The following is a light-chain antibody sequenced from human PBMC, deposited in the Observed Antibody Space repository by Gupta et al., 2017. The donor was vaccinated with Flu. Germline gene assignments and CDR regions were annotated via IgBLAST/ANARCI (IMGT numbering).Light chain of an antibody. Sequence: VTISCSGSSSNIGSNAVNWYQHYPGTAPNLLIYSDDQRRSGVPARFSGSKSGTSASPAISALQYGHEAVYYCAVWDDSLNGRGVFGGGTKLTVL. CDR1: SSNIGSNA. CDR3: AVWDDSLNGRGV. V-gene: IGLV1-44*01. J-gene: IGLJ3*02. CDR2: SDD.